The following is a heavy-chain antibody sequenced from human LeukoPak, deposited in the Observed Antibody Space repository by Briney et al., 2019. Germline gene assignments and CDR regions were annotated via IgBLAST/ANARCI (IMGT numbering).Heavy chain of an antibody. CDR1: GFTFSNYG. CDR3: ARDPYNGAYSEGYYYYYMDV. J-gene: IGHJ6*03. D-gene: IGHD1-1*01. V-gene: IGHV3-23*01. CDR2: ISGSGGST. Sequence: GGSLRLSCAASGFTFSNYGMSWVRQAPGKGLEWVSAISGSGGSTYYADSVKGRFTISRDNAQNSLYLQMNSLRVEDTAIYYCARDPYNGAYSEGYYYYYMDVWGKGTTVTVFS.